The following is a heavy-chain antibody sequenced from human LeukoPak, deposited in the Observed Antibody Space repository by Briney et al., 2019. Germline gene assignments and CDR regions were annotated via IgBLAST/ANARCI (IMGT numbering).Heavy chain of an antibody. V-gene: IGHV4-59*02. CDR2: IYYSGST. Sequence: SETLSLTCTVSGGSVSSYYWSWIRQPPGRGLELIGYIYYSGSTNYNPSLMSRVTLSVDTSKNQFSLKLSSVTAADTAVYYCARVYGDYDNWFDPWGQGTLVTVSS. CDR3: ARVYGDYDNWFDP. D-gene: IGHD4-17*01. J-gene: IGHJ5*02. CDR1: GGSVSSYY.